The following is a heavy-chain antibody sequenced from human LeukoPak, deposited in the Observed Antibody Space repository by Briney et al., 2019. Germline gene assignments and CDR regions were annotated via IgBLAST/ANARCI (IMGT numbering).Heavy chain of an antibody. D-gene: IGHD6-13*01. J-gene: IGHJ4*02. CDR3: AKDREGWSSSWYVDY. Sequence: TGGSLRLSCAASGFTFSSYAMSWVRQAPGKGLEWVSAISGSGGSTCYADSVKGRFTIFRDNSKNTLYLQMNSLRAEDTAVYYCAKDREGWSSSWYVDYWGQGTLVTVSS. CDR1: GFTFSSYA. CDR2: ISGSGGST. V-gene: IGHV3-23*01.